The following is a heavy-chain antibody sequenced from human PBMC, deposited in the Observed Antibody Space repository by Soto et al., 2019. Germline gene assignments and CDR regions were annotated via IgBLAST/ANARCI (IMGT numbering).Heavy chain of an antibody. CDR3: ALDYGGNSGWFDP. V-gene: IGHV1-8*01. D-gene: IGHD4-17*01. CDR1: GYTFTSYD. Sequence: ASVKVSCKASGYTFTSYDINWVRQATGQGLEWVGWMNPNSGNTDYAQNFQGRVTLTRYTSISTAYMELSSLRSEDTAMYYCALDYGGNSGWFDPWGQGTLVTVSS. J-gene: IGHJ5*02. CDR2: MNPNSGNT.